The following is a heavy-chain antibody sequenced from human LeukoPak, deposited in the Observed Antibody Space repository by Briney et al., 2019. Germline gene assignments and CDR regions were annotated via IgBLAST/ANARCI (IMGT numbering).Heavy chain of an antibody. J-gene: IGHJ4*02. Sequence: ARGSLRLSCAASGFTFSSYSMNWVRQAPGKGLEWVSYISSSSSTIYYADSVKGRFTISRDNAMNSLYLQMNGLRAEDTAVYYCARRQSLNDWGQGTLVTVSS. CDR3: ARRQSLND. V-gene: IGHV3-48*04. CDR1: GFTFSSYS. CDR2: ISSSSSTI. D-gene: IGHD1-1*01.